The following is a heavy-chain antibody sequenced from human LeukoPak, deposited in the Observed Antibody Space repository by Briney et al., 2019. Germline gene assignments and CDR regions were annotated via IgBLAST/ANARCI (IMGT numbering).Heavy chain of an antibody. D-gene: IGHD3-3*01. CDR1: GYTFTSYD. Sequence: ASVKVSCKSSGYTFTSYDINWVRQAPGQGLEWMGWINPNSGGTNYAQKFQGRVTMTRDTSISAAYMELSRLRSDDTAVYYCARAYYDFWSGYSTRYWGQGTLVTVSS. CDR3: ARAYYDFWSGYSTRY. CDR2: INPNSGGT. J-gene: IGHJ4*02. V-gene: IGHV1-2*02.